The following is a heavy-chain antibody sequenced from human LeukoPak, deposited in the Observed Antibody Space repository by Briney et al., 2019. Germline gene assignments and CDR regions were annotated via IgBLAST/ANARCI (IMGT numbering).Heavy chain of an antibody. CDR3: ARADRLHGGPYLIGP. Sequence: ASVKVSCKTSGYSFTDYYMHWVHQVPGQGLEWMGWINPNSGGTSSAQKFQGRVTMTRDTSITTVYMEVSWLTSDDTAIYYCARADRLHGGPYLIGPWGQGTLVTVSS. J-gene: IGHJ5*02. CDR1: GYSFTDYY. V-gene: IGHV1-2*02. D-gene: IGHD2-21*01. CDR2: INPNSGGT.